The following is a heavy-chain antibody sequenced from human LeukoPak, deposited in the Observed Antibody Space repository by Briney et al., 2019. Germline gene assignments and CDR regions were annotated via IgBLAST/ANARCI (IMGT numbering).Heavy chain of an antibody. Sequence: GGSLRLSCAASGFTFSSYAMSWVRQAPGKGLEWVGRIKSKTDGGTTDYAAPVKGRFTISRDDSKNTLYLQMNSLKTEDTAVYYCTTFSWIEVTGYWGQGTLVTVSS. CDR3: TTFSWIEVTGY. CDR1: GFTFSSYA. V-gene: IGHV3-15*01. J-gene: IGHJ4*02. D-gene: IGHD2-21*02. CDR2: IKSKTDGGTT.